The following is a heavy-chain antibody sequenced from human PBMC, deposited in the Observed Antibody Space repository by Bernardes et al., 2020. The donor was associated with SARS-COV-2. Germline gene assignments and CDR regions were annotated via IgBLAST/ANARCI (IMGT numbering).Heavy chain of an antibody. Sequence: GGSLRLSCAASGFTFSSYAMSWVRQAPGKGLEWVSAISGSGGSTYYADSVKGRFTISRDNSKNTLYLQMNSLRAEDTAVYYCAKGRFLEWLSNGDWFDPWGQGTLVTVSS. V-gene: IGHV3-23*01. J-gene: IGHJ5*02. CDR1: GFTFSSYA. CDR3: AKGRFLEWLSNGDWFDP. CDR2: ISGSGGST. D-gene: IGHD3-3*01.